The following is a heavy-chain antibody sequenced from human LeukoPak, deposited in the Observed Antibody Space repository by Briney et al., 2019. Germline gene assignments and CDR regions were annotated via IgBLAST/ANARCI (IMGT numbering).Heavy chain of an antibody. J-gene: IGHJ4*02. D-gene: IGHD1-26*01. Sequence: PVASVKVSCKASGYTFTNYHIHWVRQAPGQGLEWMGIINPSGGSTSNAQKFQGRVTITADESTSTAYMELSSLRFEDTAVYYCAREGVGATKRGAFDYWGQGTLVTVSS. CDR3: AREGVGATKRGAFDY. CDR1: GYTFTNYH. CDR2: INPSGGST. V-gene: IGHV1-46*01.